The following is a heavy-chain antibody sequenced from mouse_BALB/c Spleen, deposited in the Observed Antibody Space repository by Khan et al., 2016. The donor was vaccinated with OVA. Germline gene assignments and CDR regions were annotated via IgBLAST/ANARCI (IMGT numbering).Heavy chain of an antibody. D-gene: IGHD2-4*01. CDR2: IWSDGST. V-gene: IGHV2-6-1*01. CDR3: ARQPYYHYNVMDY. J-gene: IGHJ4*01. CDR1: GFSLTNYG. Sequence: QVQLQQSGPALVAPSQSLSITCTISGFSLTNYGVHWVRQPPGKGLEWLVVIWSDGSTTYNSALKSRLTITKDNSKSQVFLEMNSLQTDDTAIYFCARQPYYHYNVMDYWGQGTSVTVSS.